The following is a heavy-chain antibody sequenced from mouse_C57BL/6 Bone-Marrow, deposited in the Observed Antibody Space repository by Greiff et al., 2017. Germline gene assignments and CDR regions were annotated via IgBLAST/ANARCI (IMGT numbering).Heavy chain of an antibody. D-gene: IGHD2-1*01. Sequence: VQLQQPGAELVRPGTSVKLSCKASGYTFTSYWMHWVKQRPGQGLEWIGVIDPSDSYTNYNQKFKGKATLTVDTSSSTAYMQLSSLTSEDSAVYYCAIYGNVFAYWGQGTLVTVSA. CDR3: AIYGNVFAY. J-gene: IGHJ3*01. CDR2: IDPSDSYT. CDR1: GYTFTSYW. V-gene: IGHV1-59*01.